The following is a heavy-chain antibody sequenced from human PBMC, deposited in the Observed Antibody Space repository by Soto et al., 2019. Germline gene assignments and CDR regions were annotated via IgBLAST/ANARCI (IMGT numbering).Heavy chain of an antibody. CDR3: ARHLVECYFDY. J-gene: IGHJ4*02. Sequence: SATLSLTCTFSGDSISSSTSFWGWVRQPPGKGLEWIGSIYYSGSIYYSGSTFYNPSLKSRVTVSVDTSKNHYSLKLSSVTAADTAVYYCARHLVECYFDYWAQGTLVTVSS. CDR2: IYYSGSIYYSGST. CDR1: GDSISSSTSF. D-gene: IGHD6-6*01. V-gene: IGHV4-39*01.